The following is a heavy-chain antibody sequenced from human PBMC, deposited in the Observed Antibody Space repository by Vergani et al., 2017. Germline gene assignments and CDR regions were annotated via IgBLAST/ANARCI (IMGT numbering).Heavy chain of an antibody. D-gene: IGHD6-6*01. CDR2: VFYGGRT. CDR1: GDSISSNNC. J-gene: IGHJ4*02. CDR3: ARHISVVRPSSMTAFDY. V-gene: IGHV4-39*01. Sequence: QVQLQESGPGLVKPPGTLSLTCAVSGDSISSNNCWTWIRQPPGKTLEWIGTVFYGGRTSYNPSLKSRVTLSLDTSKKQISLHLTSVTAADTAVYYCARHISVVRPSSMTAFDYWGQGTLVTVSS.